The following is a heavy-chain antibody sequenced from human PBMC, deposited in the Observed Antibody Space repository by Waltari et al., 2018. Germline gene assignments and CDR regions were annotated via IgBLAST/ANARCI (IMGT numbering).Heavy chain of an antibody. Sequence: EVQLVESGGGLVQPGGSLRLSCEASGLPFRDYWVGWVRQAPGKGLEWVAKIKQDGSETFYVESVKGRFTISRDNAKNLLYLQMNSLRVEDTAVYFCAMTGRLGTGLPWDWGQGTLVTVSS. CDR1: GLPFRDYW. CDR3: AMTGRLGTGLPWD. V-gene: IGHV3-7*01. D-gene: IGHD3-9*01. J-gene: IGHJ4*02. CDR2: IKQDGSET.